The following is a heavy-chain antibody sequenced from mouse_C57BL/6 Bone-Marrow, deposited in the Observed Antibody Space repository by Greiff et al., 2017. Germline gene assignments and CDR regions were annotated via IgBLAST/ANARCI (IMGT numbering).Heavy chain of an antibody. J-gene: IGHJ1*03. CDR1: GYNFTSYD. CDR2: IYPRDGST. D-gene: IGHD1-1*01. Sequence: QVKLKESGPELVKPGASVKLSCKASGYNFTSYDINWVKQRPGQGLEWIGWIYPRDGSTNYNEKLKGKATLTVDTSSSTAYMELHSLTSEDSAVYFCSRLEFDGSSGDWYFDVWGTGTTVTVSS. CDR3: SRLEFDGSSGDWYFDV. V-gene: IGHV1-85*01.